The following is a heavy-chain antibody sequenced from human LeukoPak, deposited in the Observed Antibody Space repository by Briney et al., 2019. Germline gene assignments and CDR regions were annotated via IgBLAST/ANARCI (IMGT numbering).Heavy chain of an antibody. CDR3: ARGRFNYDSTGYSSFYY. Sequence: GGSLRLSCAASGVTFSSYWMSWVRQAPGKGLEWVANIKEDGSEKYYVDSVKGRFTISRDNAKNSLYLQMNSLRAEDTAVYYWARGRFNYDSTGYSSFYYWGQGTLVTVSS. J-gene: IGHJ4*02. CDR1: GVTFSSYW. D-gene: IGHD3-22*01. CDR2: IKEDGSEK. V-gene: IGHV3-7*01.